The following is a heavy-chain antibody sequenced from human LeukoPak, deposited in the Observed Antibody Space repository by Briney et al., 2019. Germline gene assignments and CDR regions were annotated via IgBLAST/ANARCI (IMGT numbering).Heavy chain of an antibody. Sequence: ASVNVSCKASGYTFTSYYMHWVRQAPGQGLEWMGIINPSGGSTSYAQKFQGRVTITADESTSTAYMELSSLRSEDTAVYYCARAYYGSGSYYILDYWGQGTLVTVSS. CDR3: ARAYYGSGSYYILDY. CDR2: INPSGGST. D-gene: IGHD3-10*01. CDR1: GYTFTSYY. J-gene: IGHJ4*02. V-gene: IGHV1-46*01.